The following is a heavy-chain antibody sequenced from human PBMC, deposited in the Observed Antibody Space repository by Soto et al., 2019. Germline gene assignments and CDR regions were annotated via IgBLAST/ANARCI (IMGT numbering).Heavy chain of an antibody. CDR2: INAGNGNT. CDR1: GYTFTSYA. V-gene: IGHV1-3*01. Sequence: ASVKVSCKASGYTFTSYAMHWVRQAPGQRLEWMGWINAGNGNTKYSQKFQGRVTITRDTSASTAYMELSSLRSEDTAVYYCARDSSYSNPYYYYYMDVWGKGTTVTVS. CDR3: ARDSSYSNPYYYYYMDV. J-gene: IGHJ6*03. D-gene: IGHD4-4*01.